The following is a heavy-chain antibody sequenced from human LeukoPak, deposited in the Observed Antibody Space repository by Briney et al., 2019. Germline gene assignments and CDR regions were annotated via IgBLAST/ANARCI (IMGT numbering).Heavy chain of an antibody. CDR2: IRYDGSNK. CDR3: ATSSIAVDY. J-gene: IGHJ4*02. Sequence: GGSLRLSCSASGFTFTTYGMIWVRQAPGKGLEWVAFIRYDGSNKYYADSVKGRFTISRDNSKNTLYLQMNSLRAEDTAVHYCATSSIAVDYWGQGTLVTVSS. CDR1: GFTFTTYG. D-gene: IGHD6-6*01. V-gene: IGHV3-30*02.